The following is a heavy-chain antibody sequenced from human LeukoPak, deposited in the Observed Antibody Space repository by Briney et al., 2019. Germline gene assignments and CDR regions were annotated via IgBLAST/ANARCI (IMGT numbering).Heavy chain of an antibody. Sequence: GWSLRLSCAASGFTLSNYWMHWVRQAPGEGLVWVSRVDPDGTTTNYADSVTGRFTTSRDNAKNTLYLQMNSLRAEDTALYYCTRVQAGRSGLMDVWGRGTTVTVSS. J-gene: IGHJ6*02. CDR2: VDPDGTTT. CDR1: GFTLSNYW. V-gene: IGHV3-74*01. D-gene: IGHD2-8*02. CDR3: TRVQAGRSGLMDV.